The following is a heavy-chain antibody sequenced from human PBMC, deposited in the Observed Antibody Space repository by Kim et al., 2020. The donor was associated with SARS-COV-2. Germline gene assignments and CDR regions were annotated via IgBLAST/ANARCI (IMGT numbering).Heavy chain of an antibody. CDR1: GFTFSTSW. J-gene: IGHJ4*02. Sequence: GGSLRLSCAASGFTFSTSWMTWVRQAPGKGLEWVASIKRDGTEKYYVDSMEGRFIISRDNARNSLYLQMNSLRAEDTPVYYCARGGYSSSCYWVFWGQGTLVTVSS. CDR2: IKRDGTEK. D-gene: IGHD6-13*01. CDR3: ARGGYSSSCYWVF. V-gene: IGHV3-7*01.